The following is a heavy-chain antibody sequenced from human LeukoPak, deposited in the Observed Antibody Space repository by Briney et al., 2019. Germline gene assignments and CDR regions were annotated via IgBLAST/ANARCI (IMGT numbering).Heavy chain of an antibody. Sequence: ASVKVSCXASGGTFSIYAISWVRQAHGQGLEWMGGIIPIFGTANYAQKFQGRVTITTDESTSTAYMELSSLRSEDTAVYYCARGSGYEDWFDPWGQGTLVTVSS. D-gene: IGHD6-13*01. V-gene: IGHV1-69*05. CDR1: GGTFSIYA. J-gene: IGHJ5*02. CDR3: ARGSGYEDWFDP. CDR2: IIPIFGTA.